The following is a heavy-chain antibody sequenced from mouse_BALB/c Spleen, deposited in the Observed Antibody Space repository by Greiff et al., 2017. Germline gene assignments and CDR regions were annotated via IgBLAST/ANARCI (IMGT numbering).Heavy chain of an antibody. CDR1: GFNIKDTY. J-gene: IGHJ4*01. CDR2: IDPANGNT. CDR3: ARSYYRYDYAMDY. Sequence: EVPLQQSGAELVKPGASVQLSCTASGFNIKDTYMHWVKQRPEQGLEWIGRIDPANGNTKYDPKFQGKATITADTSSNTAYLQLSSLTSEDTAVYYCARSYYRYDYAMDYWGQGTSVTVSS. D-gene: IGHD2-14*01. V-gene: IGHV14-3*02.